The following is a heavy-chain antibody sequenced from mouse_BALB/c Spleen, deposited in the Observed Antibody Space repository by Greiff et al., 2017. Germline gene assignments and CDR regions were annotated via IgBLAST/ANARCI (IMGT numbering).Heavy chain of an antibody. Sequence: EVQLVESGGGLVKPGGSLKLSCAASGFAFSSYDMSWVRQTPEKRLEWVAYISSGGGSTYYPDTVKGRFTISRDNAKNTLYLHMSSLKSEDTAMYYCARHDGHYYGYFDYWGQGTTLTVSS. CDR1: GFAFSSYD. CDR2: ISSGGGST. D-gene: IGHD1-2*01. J-gene: IGHJ2*01. CDR3: ARHDGHYYGYFDY. V-gene: IGHV5-12-1*01.